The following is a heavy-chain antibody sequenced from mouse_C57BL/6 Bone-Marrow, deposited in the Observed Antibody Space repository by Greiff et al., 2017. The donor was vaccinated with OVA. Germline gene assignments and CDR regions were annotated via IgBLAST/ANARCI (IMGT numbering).Heavy chain of an antibody. CDR1: GFTFSDYY. D-gene: IGHD2-4*01. J-gene: IGHJ4*01. CDR3: ARDYDYYYAMDY. Sequence: EVQGVESGGGLVQPGGSLKLSCAASGFTFSDYYMYWVRQTPEKRLEWVAYISNGGGSTYYPDTVKGRFTISRDNAKNTLYLQMSRLKSEDTAMYYCARDYDYYYAMDYWGQGTSVTVSS. V-gene: IGHV5-12*01. CDR2: ISNGGGST.